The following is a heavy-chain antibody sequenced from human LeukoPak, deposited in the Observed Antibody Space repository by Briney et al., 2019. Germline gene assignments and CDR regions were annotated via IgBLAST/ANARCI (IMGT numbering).Heavy chain of an antibody. CDR1: GFTFSSYA. V-gene: IGHV3-23*01. CDR2: ISGSGGST. Sequence: GGSLRLSCAASGFTFSSYAMSWVRQAPGKGLEWVSAISGSGGSTNYADSVKGRFTISRDNSKNTLYLQMNSLRAEDTAVYYCAKDSIRTVTTLDYYYGMDVWGQGTTVTVSS. CDR3: AKDSIRTVTTLDYYYGMDV. D-gene: IGHD4-17*01. J-gene: IGHJ6*02.